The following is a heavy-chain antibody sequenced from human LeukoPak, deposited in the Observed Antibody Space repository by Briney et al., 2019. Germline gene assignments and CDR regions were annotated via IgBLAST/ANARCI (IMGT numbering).Heavy chain of an antibody. D-gene: IGHD5-18*01. CDR2: ISGIGGST. J-gene: IGHJ4*02. Sequence: QSGGSLRLSCAASGFTFSSYAMSWVRQAPGKGLEWVSAISGIGGSTYYADSVKGRCTISRDNSKNTLYLQMKSLRAEDTAVYYCAKDVAYSAMGPFDYWGQGTLVTVSS. CDR1: GFTFSSYA. CDR3: AKDVAYSAMGPFDY. V-gene: IGHV3-23*01.